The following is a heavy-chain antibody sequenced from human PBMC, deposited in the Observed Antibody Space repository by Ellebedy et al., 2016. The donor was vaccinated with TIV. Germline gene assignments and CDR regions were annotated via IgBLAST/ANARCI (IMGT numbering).Heavy chain of an antibody. CDR3: AGDFNWVDY. J-gene: IGHJ4*02. CDR2: IGPTGSNI. D-gene: IGHD7-27*01. Sequence: GESLKISXTVSGFTFGSSTMTWVRQTPGKGPEFVSSIGPTGSNILYADSVRGRFTISRDNAKDSMFLQMNSLRVEDTAVYYCAGDFNWVDYWGQGTLVTASS. CDR1: GFTFGSST. V-gene: IGHV3-21*01.